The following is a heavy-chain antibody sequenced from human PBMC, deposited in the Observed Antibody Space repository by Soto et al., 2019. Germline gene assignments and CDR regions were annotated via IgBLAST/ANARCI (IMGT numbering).Heavy chain of an antibody. D-gene: IGHD3-10*01. J-gene: IGHJ4*02. V-gene: IGHV3-48*03. CDR1: GFTFSSYE. CDR2: ISSSGSTI. CDR3: AREVVGSGMDV. Sequence: SWGSLRLSCAASGFTFSSYEMNWVRQAPGKGLEWVSYISSSGSTIYYADSVKGRFTISRDNAKNSLYLQMNSLRAEDTAVYYCAREVVGSGMDVWGKGTLVTVSS.